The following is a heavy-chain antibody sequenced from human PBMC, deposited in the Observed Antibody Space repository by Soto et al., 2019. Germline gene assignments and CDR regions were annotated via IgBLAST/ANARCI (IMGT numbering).Heavy chain of an antibody. CDR2: IYPGDSDT. CDR3: AASIFYSGMDV. CDR1: GYTFTNYW. J-gene: IGHJ6*02. Sequence: GESLKISCKGSGYTFTNYWIGWVRQMPGKGLEWMGIIYPGDSDTKYNPSFQGQVTISADKSITTTYLQWSSLKASDPAIYYCAASIFYSGMDVWGQGTTVTVSS. V-gene: IGHV5-51*01.